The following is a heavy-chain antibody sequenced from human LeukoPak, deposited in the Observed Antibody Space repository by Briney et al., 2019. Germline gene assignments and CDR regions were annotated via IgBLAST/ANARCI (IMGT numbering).Heavy chain of an antibody. Sequence: SETLSLTCTVSGGSISSYYWSWIRQPAGKGLEWIGRIYTSGSTNYNPSLKSRVTMSVDTSKNQFSLKLSSVTAADTAVYYCARDSFSVAGYYHYYGMDVWGQGTTVTVSS. J-gene: IGHJ6*02. V-gene: IGHV4-4*07. CDR1: GGSISSYY. CDR2: IYTSGST. D-gene: IGHD6-19*01. CDR3: ARDSFSVAGYYHYYGMDV.